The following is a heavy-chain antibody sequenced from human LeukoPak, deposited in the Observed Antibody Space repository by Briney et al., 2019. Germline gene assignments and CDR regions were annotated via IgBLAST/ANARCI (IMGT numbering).Heavy chain of an antibody. J-gene: IGHJ2*01. CDR1: GGSISSSSYY. CDR2: IYYSGST. D-gene: IGHD3-9*01. V-gene: IGHV4-39*01. CDR3: ARNNRNYDILTGYPYWYFDL. Sequence: SETLSLTCTVSGGSISSSSYYWGWIRQPPGKGLEWIGSIYYSGSTYYNPSLKSRVTISVDTSKNQFSLKLSSVTAADTAVYYCARNNRNYDILTGYPYWYFDLWGRGTLVTVSS.